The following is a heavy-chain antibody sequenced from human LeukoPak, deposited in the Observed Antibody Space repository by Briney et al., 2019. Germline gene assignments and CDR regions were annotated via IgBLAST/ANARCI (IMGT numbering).Heavy chain of an antibody. CDR1: GFSLSTSGVG. V-gene: IGHV2-5*02. D-gene: IGHD3-10*01. CDR2: IYWDDDK. CDR3: ALETLTMVRGVIIYYFDY. Sequence: SGPTLVNPTQTLTLTCTFSGFSLSTSGVGVGWIRQPPGKALEWLALIYWDDDKRYSPSLKSRLTITKDTSKNQVVLTMTNMDPVDTATYYCALETLTMVRGVIIYYFDYWGQGTLVTVSS. J-gene: IGHJ4*02.